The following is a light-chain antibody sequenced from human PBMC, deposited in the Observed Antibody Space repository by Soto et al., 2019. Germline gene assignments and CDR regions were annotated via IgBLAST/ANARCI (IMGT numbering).Light chain of an antibody. Sequence: DIQMTQSPSSLSASVGDRVTSTCQASQDISNYLNWYQQKPGKAPKLLIYDASNLETGVPSRFSGSGSGTDFTFTISSLQPEDIATYYCQQYENLPTFGQGTRLEIK. J-gene: IGKJ5*01. CDR2: DAS. CDR3: QQYENLPT. CDR1: QDISNY. V-gene: IGKV1-33*01.